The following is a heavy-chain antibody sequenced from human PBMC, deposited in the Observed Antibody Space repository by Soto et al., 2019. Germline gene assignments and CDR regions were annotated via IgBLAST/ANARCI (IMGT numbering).Heavy chain of an antibody. CDR2: ISAYNGNT. CDR3: ARDYSSSSFFAFDI. V-gene: IGHV1-18*01. Sequence: ASVKVSCKASGYTFTSYGISWVRQAPGQGLEWMGWISAYNGNTNYAQKLQGRVTMTTDTSTSTAYMELRSLRSDDTAVYYCARDYSSSSFFAFDIWGQGTMVTVSS. D-gene: IGHD6-6*01. CDR1: GYTFTSYG. J-gene: IGHJ3*02.